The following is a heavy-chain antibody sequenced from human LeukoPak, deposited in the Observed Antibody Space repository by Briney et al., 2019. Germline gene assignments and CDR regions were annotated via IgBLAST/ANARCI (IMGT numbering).Heavy chain of an antibody. Sequence: GGSLRLSCAAPGFTVSSNYMSWVRQAPGKGLEWVSVIYSGGSTYYADSVKGRFTISRDNSKNTLYLQMNSLRAEDTAVYYCAKGQQLVLADFDYWGQGTLVTVSS. CDR1: GFTVSSNY. V-gene: IGHV3-53*01. CDR2: IYSGGST. D-gene: IGHD6-13*01. J-gene: IGHJ4*02. CDR3: AKGQQLVLADFDY.